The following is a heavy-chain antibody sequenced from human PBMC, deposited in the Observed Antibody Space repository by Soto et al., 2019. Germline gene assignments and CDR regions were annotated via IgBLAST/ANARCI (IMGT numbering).Heavy chain of an antibody. J-gene: IGHJ4*02. Sequence: GGSLRLSCVASGFTFSSYWMSWVRQAPGKGLEWVANIKQDGSEKYYVDSVKGRFTISRDNAKNSLYLQMNSLRAEDTAVYYCARDPRTGDYWGQGTLVTVSS. D-gene: IGHD1-1*01. CDR1: GFTFSSYW. CDR2: IKQDGSEK. V-gene: IGHV3-7*01. CDR3: ARDPRTGDY.